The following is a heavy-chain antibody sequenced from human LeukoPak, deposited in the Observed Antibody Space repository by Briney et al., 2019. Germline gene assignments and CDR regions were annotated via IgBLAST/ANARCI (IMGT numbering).Heavy chain of an antibody. CDR1: GFTFSSYW. CDR2: INSDGYSI. D-gene: IGHD6-19*01. V-gene: IGHV3-74*01. CDR3: ARGGVAGGMDV. Sequence: TGGSLRLSCAASGFTFSSYWMHWVRQVPGEGLVWVSRINSDGYSIGYADSVKVRFTISRANAKNTLLLQVNSLRAEDAAVYYCARGGVAGGMDVWGQGATVTVSS. J-gene: IGHJ6*02.